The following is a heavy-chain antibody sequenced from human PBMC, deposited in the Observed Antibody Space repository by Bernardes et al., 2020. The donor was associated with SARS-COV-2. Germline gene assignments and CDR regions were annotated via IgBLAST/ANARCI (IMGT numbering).Heavy chain of an antibody. CDR2: IKQDGSEK. Sequence: GGSLRLSCAAFRFIFSRYCMSWVRQAPGKGLEWVANIKQDGSEKYYVDSVKGRFTISRDNAKNSLYLQMNSLSAEDTAIYYCARERGALVTGGSFYHGMDVWGLGTTVTVSS. J-gene: IGHJ6*02. V-gene: IGHV3-7*01. D-gene: IGHD5-18*01. CDR1: RFIFSRYC. CDR3: ARERGALVTGGSFYHGMDV.